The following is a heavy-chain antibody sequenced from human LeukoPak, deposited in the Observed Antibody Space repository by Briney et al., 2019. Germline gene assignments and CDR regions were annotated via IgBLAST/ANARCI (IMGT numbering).Heavy chain of an antibody. CDR2: ISGSGGST. CDR1: GFTFSTYW. Sequence: GGSLRLSCAASGFTFSTYWMTWVRQAPGKGLEWVPAISGSGGSTYYADSVKGRFTISRDNSKNTLYLQMNSLRAEDTAVYYCARPPGTTVTTVFVYWGQGTLVTVSS. V-gene: IGHV3-23*01. J-gene: IGHJ4*02. D-gene: IGHD4-17*01. CDR3: ARPPGTTVTTVFVY.